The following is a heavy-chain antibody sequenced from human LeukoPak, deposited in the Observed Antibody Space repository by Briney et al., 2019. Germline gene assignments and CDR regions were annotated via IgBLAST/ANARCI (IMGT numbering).Heavy chain of an antibody. CDR1: GGSFSGCY. CDR3: ARGDTYYDFWSGYTRFNWFDP. CDR2: INHSGST. D-gene: IGHD3-3*01. Sequence: PSETLSLTCAVYGGSFSGCYWSWIRQPPGKGLEWIGEINHSGSTNYNPSLKSRVTISVDTSKNQFSLKLSSVTAADTAVYYCARGDTYYDFWSGYTRFNWFDPWGQGTLVTVSS. J-gene: IGHJ5*02. V-gene: IGHV4-34*01.